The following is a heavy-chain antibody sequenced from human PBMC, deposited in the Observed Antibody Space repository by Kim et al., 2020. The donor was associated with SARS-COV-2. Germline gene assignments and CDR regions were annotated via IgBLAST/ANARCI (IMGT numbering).Heavy chain of an antibody. D-gene: IGHD6-19*01. CDR1: GFIFDDYD. V-gene: IGHV3-43*02. CDR2: ISGEGITT. Sequence: GGSLRLSCAASGFIFDDYDMHWVRQAPGKGLEWVSLISGEGITTYYADSVKGRFTISRNNTKNSIYLQMNSLKTEDTALYYCVKPAHSSGVNGLDVWGPGTTVIVSS. CDR3: VKPAHSSGVNGLDV. J-gene: IGHJ6*02.